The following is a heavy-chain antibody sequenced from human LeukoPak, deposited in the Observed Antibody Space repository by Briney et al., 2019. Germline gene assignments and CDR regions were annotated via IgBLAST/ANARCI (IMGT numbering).Heavy chain of an antibody. CDR2: IYPGDSYT. Sequence: GEALKISCKGSGYSFTSYWNGWGRQMPGKGLEGGGVIYPGDSYTRYSPSCQGQVTISADKSISTADLQCGSLKASGTALYYFSTYLGAYYDSSGYRLDYWGQGNLVTVSS. D-gene: IGHD3-22*01. J-gene: IGHJ4*02. V-gene: IGHV5-51*01. CDR1: GYSFTSYW. CDR3: STYLGAYYDSSGYRLDY.